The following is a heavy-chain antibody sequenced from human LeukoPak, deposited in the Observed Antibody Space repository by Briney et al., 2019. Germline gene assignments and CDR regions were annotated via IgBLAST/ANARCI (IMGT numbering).Heavy chain of an antibody. CDR3: AKDFGSGSYYDY. CDR1: GFTFGNYA. CDR2: ISGSGGST. D-gene: IGHD3-10*01. Sequence: PGGSLRLSCAASGFTFGNYAMSWVRLAPGKGLEWASTISGSGGSTYNADSVKGRFTISRDNSKNTLYLQMNSLRAEDTAVYYCAKDFGSGSYYDYWGQGTLVTVSS. J-gene: IGHJ4*02. V-gene: IGHV3-23*01.